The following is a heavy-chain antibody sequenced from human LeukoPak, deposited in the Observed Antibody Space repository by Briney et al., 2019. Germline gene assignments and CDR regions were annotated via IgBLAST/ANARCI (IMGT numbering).Heavy chain of an antibody. CDR2: ISGSGGST. J-gene: IGHJ6*03. CDR1: GFTFSSYA. D-gene: IGHD2-2*01. V-gene: IGHV3-23*01. CDR3: AKVYIVVVPAARMRGRGDMDV. Sequence: PGGSLRLSCAASGFTFSSYAMSWVRKAPGKGLEWVSAISGSGGSTYYADSVKGRFTISRDNSKNTLYLQMNSLRAEDTAVYYWAKVYIVVVPAARMRGRGDMDVWGKGTTVTVSS.